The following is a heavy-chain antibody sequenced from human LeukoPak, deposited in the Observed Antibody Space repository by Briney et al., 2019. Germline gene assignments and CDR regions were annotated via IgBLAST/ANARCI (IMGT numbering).Heavy chain of an antibody. Sequence: PSETLSLTCTVSGGSISSSSYYWGWIRQPPGKGLEWIGSIYYSGSTYYNPSLKSRVTISVDTSKNQFSLKLSSVTAADTAVYYCARARDLLDDAFDIWGQGTMVTVSS. D-gene: IGHD5-24*01. V-gene: IGHV4-39*01. CDR1: GGSISSSSYY. CDR3: ARARDLLDDAFDI. CDR2: IYYSGST. J-gene: IGHJ3*02.